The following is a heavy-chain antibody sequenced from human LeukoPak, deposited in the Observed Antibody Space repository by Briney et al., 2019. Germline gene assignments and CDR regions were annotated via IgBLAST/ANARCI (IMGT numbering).Heavy chain of an antibody. Sequence: SETLSLTCTVSGGSVSSGSYYWNWIRQPPGKGLEWIGYVYYSGSTNYNPSLKSRVTMSVDTSKIQFSLKLSSVTAADTAVYYYARSPRMLLGNFDYWGQGTLVAVSS. CDR2: VYYSGST. D-gene: IGHD2-15*01. CDR3: ARSPRMLLGNFDY. V-gene: IGHV4-61*01. CDR1: GGSVSSGSYY. J-gene: IGHJ4*02.